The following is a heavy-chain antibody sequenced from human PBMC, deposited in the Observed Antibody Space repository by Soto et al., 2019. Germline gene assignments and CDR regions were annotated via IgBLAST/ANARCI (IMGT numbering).Heavy chain of an antibody. CDR2: IYFTGNT. Sequence: SETLSLTCTASGGSSTSSSHFWGWVRQPPGKGLEWIGTIYFTGNTYYTPSLKSRLTMSIDTSRTEFSLRLNSVTAADTAVYYCGGQNFTIAAASYGRSKWVDHWGPGTLVTVSS. CDR3: GGQNFTIAAASYGRSKWVDH. J-gene: IGHJ5*02. CDR1: GGSSTSSSHF. D-gene: IGHD6-25*01. V-gene: IGHV4-39*01.